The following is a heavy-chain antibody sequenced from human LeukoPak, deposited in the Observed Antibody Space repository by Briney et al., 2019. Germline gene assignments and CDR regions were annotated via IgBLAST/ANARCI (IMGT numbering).Heavy chain of an antibody. D-gene: IGHD6-19*01. CDR1: GGSISSSSYY. J-gene: IGHJ3*02. CDR3: ARPFTQWLDYDAFDI. V-gene: IGHV4-39*01. Sequence: PSETLSLTCTVSGGSISSSSYYWGWIRQPPGKGLEWIGSIYYSGSTYYNPSLKSRVTISVDTSKNQFSLKLSSVTAADTAVYYCARPFTQWLDYDAFDIWGQGTMVTVSS. CDR2: IYYSGST.